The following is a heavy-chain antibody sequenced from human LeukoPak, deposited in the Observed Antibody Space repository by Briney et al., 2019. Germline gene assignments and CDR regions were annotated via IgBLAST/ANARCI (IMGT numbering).Heavy chain of an antibody. J-gene: IGHJ5*02. CDR3: ARGGITIFGVVIARHNWFDP. V-gene: IGHV4-34*01. CDR1: GGSFSGYY. Sequence: PSETLSLTCAVYGGSFSGYYWSWIRQPPGKGQELLGEINHSGSTNYNPSLKSRVTISVDTSKNQFSLKLSSVTAADTAVYYCARGGITIFGVVIARHNWFDPWGQGTLVTVSS. D-gene: IGHD3-3*01. CDR2: INHSGST.